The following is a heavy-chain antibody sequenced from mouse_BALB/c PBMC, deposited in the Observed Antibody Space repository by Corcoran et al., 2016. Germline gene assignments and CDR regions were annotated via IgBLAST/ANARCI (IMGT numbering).Heavy chain of an antibody. D-gene: IGHD1-1*01. CDR3: ARDYGSSYFDY. J-gene: IGHJ2*01. Sequence: EIQLQQTGPELVKPGASVKISCKASGYSFTDYIMLWVKQSHGESLEWIGNINPYYGSTSYNLKFKGKATLTVDKSSSTAYMQVNSLTSEDSAVYYCARDYGSSYFDYWGQGTTLTVSS. CDR1: GYSFTDYI. CDR2: INPYYGST. V-gene: IGHV1-39*01.